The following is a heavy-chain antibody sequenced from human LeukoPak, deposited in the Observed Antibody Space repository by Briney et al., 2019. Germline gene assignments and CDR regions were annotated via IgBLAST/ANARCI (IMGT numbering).Heavy chain of an antibody. CDR1: GYSISSGYY. CDR3: AREDWNYGRHFDY. J-gene: IGHJ4*02. Sequence: PSETLSLTCTVSGYSISSGYYWGWIRQPPGKGLEWIGSIYHSGSTYYNPSLKSRVTISVDTSKNQFSLKLSSVTAADTAVYYCAREDWNYGRHFDYWGQGTLVTVSS. CDR2: IYHSGST. V-gene: IGHV4-38-2*02. D-gene: IGHD1-7*01.